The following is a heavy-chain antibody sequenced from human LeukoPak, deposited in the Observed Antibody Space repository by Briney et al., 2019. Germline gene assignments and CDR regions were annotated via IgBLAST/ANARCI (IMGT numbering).Heavy chain of an antibody. CDR3: AKGGKLAVRTSNYYYYYMDV. D-gene: IGHD6-6*01. CDR1: GFTFSSYA. J-gene: IGHJ6*03. Sequence: PGGSLRLSCAASGFTFSSYAMSWVRQAPGKGLEWVSAISGSGGSTYYADSVKGRFTISRDNSKNTLYLQMNSLRAEDTAVYYCAKGGKLAVRTSNYYYYYMDVWGKGTTVTVSS. CDR2: ISGSGGST. V-gene: IGHV3-23*01.